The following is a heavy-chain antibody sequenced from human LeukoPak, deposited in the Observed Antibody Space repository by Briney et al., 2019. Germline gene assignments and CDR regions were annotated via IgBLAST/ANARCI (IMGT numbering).Heavy chain of an antibody. J-gene: IGHJ4*02. CDR1: GYSISSGYY. D-gene: IGHD5-18*01. Sequence: PSETLSLTCAVSGYSISSGYYWGWIRQPPGKGLEWIGSIYHSGSTYYNPSLKSRVTISVDTSKNQFSLKLSSVTAADTAVYYCARDRYSYGYWIFDYWGQGTLVTVSS. CDR2: IYHSGST. CDR3: ARDRYSYGYWIFDY. V-gene: IGHV4-38-2*02.